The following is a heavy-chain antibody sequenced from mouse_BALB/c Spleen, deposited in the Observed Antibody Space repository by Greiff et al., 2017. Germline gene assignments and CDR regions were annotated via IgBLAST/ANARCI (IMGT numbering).Heavy chain of an antibody. CDR2: IDPETGGT. CDR3: TRNSPFAY. J-gene: IGHJ3*01. CDR1: GYTFTDYE. Sequence: QVQLKQSGAELVRPGASVTLSCKASGYTFTDYEMHWVKQTPVHGLEWIGAIDPETGGTAYNQKFKGKATLTADKSSSTAYMELRSLTSEDSAVYYCTRNSPFAYWGQGTLVTVSA. V-gene: IGHV1-15*01.